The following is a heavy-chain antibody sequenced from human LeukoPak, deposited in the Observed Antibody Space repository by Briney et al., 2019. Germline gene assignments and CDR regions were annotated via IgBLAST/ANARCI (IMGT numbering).Heavy chain of an antibody. CDR3: ARGPAYGSGSSYFDY. Sequence: KTSETLSLTCAVYGGPFSGYYWSWIRQPPGKGLEWIGEINHSGSTNYNPSLKSRVTISVDTSKNQFSLKLSSVTAADTAVYYCARGPAYGSGSSYFDYWGQGTLVTVSS. CDR2: INHSGST. V-gene: IGHV4-34*01. J-gene: IGHJ4*02. D-gene: IGHD3-10*01. CDR1: GGPFSGYY.